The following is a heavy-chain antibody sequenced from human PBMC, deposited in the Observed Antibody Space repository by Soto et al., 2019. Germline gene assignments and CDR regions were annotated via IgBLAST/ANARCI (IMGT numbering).Heavy chain of an antibody. Sequence: QVQLQESGPGLVKPSETLSLTCTVSGGSISSYYWSWIRQPPGKGLEWIGYIYYSGSTNYNPSLKSRRXXSXDXXRNQFSLKPSSVTAADTAVYYCASAVYFDWLILDYWGQGTLVTVSS. CDR3: ASAVYFDWLILDY. CDR2: IYYSGST. CDR1: GGSISSYY. D-gene: IGHD3-9*01. V-gene: IGHV4-59*01. J-gene: IGHJ4*02.